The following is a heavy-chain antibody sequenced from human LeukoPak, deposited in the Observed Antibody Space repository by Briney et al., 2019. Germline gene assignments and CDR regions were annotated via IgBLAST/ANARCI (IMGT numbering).Heavy chain of an antibody. J-gene: IGHJ4*02. CDR2: ISVGGNT. V-gene: IGHV3-23*01. CDR1: GFTLSSYA. D-gene: IGHD2-15*01. CDR3: AKAPVTTCSGAYCYPFDY. Sequence: GGSLRLSCAASGFTLSSYAMSWVRQGPGKGLEWVSAISVGGNTYHADSVKGRFTISRDSSKNTLCLQMNSLRAGDAAVYYCAKAPVTTCSGAYCYPFDYWSQGTLVTVSS.